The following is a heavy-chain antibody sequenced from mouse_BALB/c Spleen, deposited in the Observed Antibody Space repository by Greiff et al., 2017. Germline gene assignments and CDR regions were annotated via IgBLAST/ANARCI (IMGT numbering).Heavy chain of an antibody. CDR2: ISSGSSTI. J-gene: IGHJ3*01. CDR1: GFTFSSFG. CDR3: ARGGPGAY. V-gene: IGHV5-17*02. Sequence: EVQLVESGGGLVQPGGSRKLSCAASGFTFSSFGMHWVRQAPEKGLEWVAYISSGSSTIYYADTVKGRFTISRDNPKNTLFLQMTSLRSEDTAMYYCARGGPGAYWGQGTLVTVSA. D-gene: IGHD1-1*02.